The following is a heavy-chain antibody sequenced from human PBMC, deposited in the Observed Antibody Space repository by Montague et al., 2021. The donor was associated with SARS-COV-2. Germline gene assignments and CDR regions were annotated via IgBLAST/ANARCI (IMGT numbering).Heavy chain of an antibody. CDR3: VRGGTMTVVVFDY. V-gene: IGHV4-4*02. D-gene: IGHD3-22*01. J-gene: IGHJ4*02. CDR1: GDSISTSNW. CDR2: IFRSGDS. Sequence: SETLSLTCTVSGDSISTSNWWTWVRQSPGRGLEWIGEIFRSGDSNYNPSLQSRVTMSVDMSRNQLSLRLSNVTAADTAIYYCVRGGTMTVVVFDYWGQGTLVTVSS.